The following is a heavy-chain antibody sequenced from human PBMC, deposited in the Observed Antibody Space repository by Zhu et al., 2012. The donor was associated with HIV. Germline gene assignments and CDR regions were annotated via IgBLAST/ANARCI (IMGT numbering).Heavy chain of an antibody. Sequence: QVQLQESGPGLVKPSETLSLTCAVSGYSISSGYYWGWIRQPPGKGLEWIGSIYHSGSTYYNPSLKSRVTISVDTSKNQFSLKLSSVTAADTAVYYCARHILWFGELLLYYFDYWGQGPWSTVSS. J-gene: IGHJ4*02. D-gene: IGHD3-10*01. CDR1: GYSISSGYY. CDR3: ARHILWFGELLLYYFDY. CDR2: IYHSGST. V-gene: IGHV4-38-2*01.